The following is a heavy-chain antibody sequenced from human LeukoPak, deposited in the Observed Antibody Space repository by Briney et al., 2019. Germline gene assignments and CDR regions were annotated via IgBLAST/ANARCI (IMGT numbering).Heavy chain of an antibody. D-gene: IGHD5-12*01. Sequence: PGGSLRLSCAASGFTFDDYAMHWVRQAPGKGLEWVSGISWNSGSIGYADSVKGRFTISRDNAKNSLYLQMNSLRAEDTALYYCAKDIVATISYFEYWGQGTLVTVSS. CDR2: ISWNSGSI. CDR1: GFTFDDYA. J-gene: IGHJ4*02. V-gene: IGHV3-9*01. CDR3: AKDIVATISYFEY.